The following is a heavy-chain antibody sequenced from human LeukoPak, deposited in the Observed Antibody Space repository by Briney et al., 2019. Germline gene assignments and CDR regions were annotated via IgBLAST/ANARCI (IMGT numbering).Heavy chain of an antibody. D-gene: IGHD6-13*01. CDR3: GRGVPGRVSPDY. CDR1: GFTFSSYD. CDR2: ICYNGSNK. J-gene: IGHJ4*02. V-gene: IGHV3-33*01. Sequence: GASLGLSCTASGFTFSSYDMHWVRQAPGKGLEWVAVICYNGSNKYYADSVKGRFTISRDNSKNTLYLQLNRLRADDTAVYYCGRGVPGRVSPDYWGKGTLVTVP.